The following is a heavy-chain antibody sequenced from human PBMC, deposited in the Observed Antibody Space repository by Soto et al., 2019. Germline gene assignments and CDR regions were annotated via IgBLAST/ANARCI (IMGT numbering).Heavy chain of an antibody. CDR1: GFTFNDFE. J-gene: IGHJ4*02. CDR3: ARGFGRFHY. Sequence: EVQLLESGGGLVQPGGSLRLSCGVSGFTFNDFEMNWVRQAPGKGPEWLAYIDGSGATKKYADSVRGRFTISRDKPNNSLFRQMSRLRGGDTAICYCARGFGRFHYRGQGTLVSVSS. CDR2: IDGSGATK. D-gene: IGHD3-10*01. V-gene: IGHV3-48*03.